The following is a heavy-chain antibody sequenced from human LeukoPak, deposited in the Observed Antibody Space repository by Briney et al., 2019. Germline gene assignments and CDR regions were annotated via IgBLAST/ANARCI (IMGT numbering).Heavy chain of an antibody. CDR2: INHSGST. Sequence: PSETLSLTCAVYGGSFSGYYWSWIRRPPGKGLEWIGEINHSGSTNYNPSLKSRVTISVDTSKNQFSLKLSSVTAADTAVYYCATSPFYSYDNWGKGTLVTVPS. CDR3: ATSPFYSYDN. V-gene: IGHV4-34*01. J-gene: IGHJ4*02. D-gene: IGHD5-18*01. CDR1: GGSFSGYY.